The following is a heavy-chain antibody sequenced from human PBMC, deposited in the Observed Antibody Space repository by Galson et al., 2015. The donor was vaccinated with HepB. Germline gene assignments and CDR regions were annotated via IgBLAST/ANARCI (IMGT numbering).Heavy chain of an antibody. D-gene: IGHD4-23*01. CDR3: ARLGWTTVVTADYFDY. Sequence: SVKVSCKASGGTFSSYAISWVRQAPGQGLEWMGGIIPIFGTANYAQKFQGRVTITADESTSTAYMELSSLRSEDTAVYYCARLGWTTVVTADYFDYWGQGTLVTVSS. J-gene: IGHJ4*02. CDR1: GGTFSSYA. V-gene: IGHV1-69*13. CDR2: IIPIFGTA.